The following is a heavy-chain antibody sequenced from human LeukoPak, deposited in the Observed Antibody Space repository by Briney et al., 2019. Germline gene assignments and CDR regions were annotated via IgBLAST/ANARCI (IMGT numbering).Heavy chain of an antibody. Sequence: QTGGSLRLSCAASGFTFSSYAMHWVRQAPGKGLEWVAVISYDGSNKYYADSVKGRFTISRDNSKNTLYLQMNSLRAEDTAVYYCARGVEEWEQGDYWGQGTLVTVSS. D-gene: IGHD1-26*01. J-gene: IGHJ4*02. CDR1: GFTFSSYA. V-gene: IGHV3-30*04. CDR2: ISYDGSNK. CDR3: ARGVEEWEQGDY.